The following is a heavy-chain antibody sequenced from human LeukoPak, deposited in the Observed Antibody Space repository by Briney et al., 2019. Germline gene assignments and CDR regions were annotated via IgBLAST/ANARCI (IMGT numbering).Heavy chain of an antibody. J-gene: IGHJ4*02. Sequence: QPGGSLRLSCAASGFTFSSYSMNWVRQAPGKGLEWVSYISSSSSSIYYADSVKGRFTISRDNAKNSLYLQMNSLRAEDTAVYYCARGGDILTGYSWDYWGQGTLVTVSS. CDR3: ARGGDILTGYSWDY. CDR1: GFTFSSYS. D-gene: IGHD3-9*01. CDR2: ISSSSSSI. V-gene: IGHV3-48*01.